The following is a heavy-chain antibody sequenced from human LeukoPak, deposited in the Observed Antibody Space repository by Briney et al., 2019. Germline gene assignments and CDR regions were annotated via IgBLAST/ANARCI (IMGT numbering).Heavy chain of an antibody. Sequence: GGSLRLSCAASGFTFSSYAMHWVRQAPGKGLEWVAVISYDGSNKYYADSVKGRSTISRDSSKNTLYLQMNSLRAEDTAVYYCARDSYIVVVPAAIQSDYYYGMDVWGQGTTVTVSS. CDR1: GFTFSSYA. CDR2: ISYDGSNK. J-gene: IGHJ6*02. D-gene: IGHD2-2*01. CDR3: ARDSYIVVVPAAIQSDYYYGMDV. V-gene: IGHV3-30-3*01.